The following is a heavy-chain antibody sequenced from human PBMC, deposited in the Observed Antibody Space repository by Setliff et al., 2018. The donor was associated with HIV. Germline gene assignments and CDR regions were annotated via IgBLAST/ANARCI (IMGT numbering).Heavy chain of an antibody. J-gene: IGHJ4*02. CDR1: GYTFTNYD. Sequence: ASVKVSCKASGYTFTNYDINWVRQSPGQGLEWLGWMNPNSGHAGSAQMFQGRLTMTRDTSTTTAYMELSRLTSDDAAIYYGARGRLSWSPDFWGQGTLVTVSS. CDR3: ARGRLSWSPDF. V-gene: IGHV1-8*02. CDR2: MNPNSGHA.